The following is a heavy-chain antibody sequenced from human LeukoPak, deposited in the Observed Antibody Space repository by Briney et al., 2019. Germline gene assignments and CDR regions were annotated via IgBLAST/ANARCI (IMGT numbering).Heavy chain of an antibody. CDR2: ISSSSSYI. CDR1: GFTFSSYS. D-gene: IGHD3-10*01. V-gene: IGHV3-21*04. J-gene: IGHJ4*02. CDR3: AGDLGGPTTDY. Sequence: GGSLRLSCAASGFTFSSYSMNWVRQAPGKGLEWVSSISSSSSYIYYADSVKGRFTISRDNSKNTPYLQMNSLRAEDTAVYYCAGDLGGPTTDYWGQGTLVTVSS.